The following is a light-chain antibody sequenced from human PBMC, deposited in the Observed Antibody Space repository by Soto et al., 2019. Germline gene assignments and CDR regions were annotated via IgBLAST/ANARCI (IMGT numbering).Light chain of an antibody. CDR3: QQYGSSRWT. V-gene: IGKV3-20*01. CDR1: QSVSSSY. CDR2: GAS. Sequence: EIVLTQSPGTLSLSPGERATLSCRASQSVSSSYLAWYQQKPGQAPRLLIYGASTRATGIPDRFSGSGSGTDFTLTISTLEPEDFAVYYCQQYGSSRWTFSQGTKVDIK. J-gene: IGKJ1*01.